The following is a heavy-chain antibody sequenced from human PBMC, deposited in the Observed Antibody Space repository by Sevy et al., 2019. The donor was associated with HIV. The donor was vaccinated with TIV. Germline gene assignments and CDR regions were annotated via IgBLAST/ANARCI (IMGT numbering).Heavy chain of an antibody. CDR3: AIETDNSARWLDP. D-gene: IGHD4-4*01. V-gene: IGHV3-30*02. J-gene: IGHJ5*02. CDR1: GFTFNFHG. Sequence: GGSLRLSCAASGFTFNFHGMHWVRQAPGKGLEWVAFIWHDGSNKFMADSVKGRLTISRDNSKNTLFLQTNSLTVEDRAVYYCAIETDNSARWLDPWGQGTLVTVFS. CDR2: IWHDGSNK.